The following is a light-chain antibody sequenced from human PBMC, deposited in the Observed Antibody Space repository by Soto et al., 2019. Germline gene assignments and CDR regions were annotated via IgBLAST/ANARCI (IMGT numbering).Light chain of an antibody. V-gene: IGKV1-9*01. CDR1: QGITTY. Sequence: DIQLTQSPSFLSASVGDRVTITCRASQGITTYLVWYQQKPGKAPKLLIYAASNLQSGVSSRFIGRGSGKEFTLTISSLQPEDLATYYCQQLNSYPRLFNFGGGTKVDIK. CDR2: AAS. J-gene: IGKJ4*01. CDR3: QQLNSYPRLFN.